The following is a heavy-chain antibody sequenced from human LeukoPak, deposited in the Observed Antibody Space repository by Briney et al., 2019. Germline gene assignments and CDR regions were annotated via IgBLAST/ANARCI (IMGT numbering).Heavy chain of an antibody. Sequence: PSETLSLTCTVSGGSININNYYWVWIRQPPGKGLEWIGSMYHSWSTYHNPSLKGRVTIALDTSKNQFSLKLSSLTAADTAVYYCARAAGGWDKCYYYYVDVWGKGTAVTVS. CDR3: ARAAGGWDKCYYYYVDV. CDR1: GGSININNYY. CDR2: MYHSWST. D-gene: IGHD1-26*01. J-gene: IGHJ6*03. V-gene: IGHV4-39*07.